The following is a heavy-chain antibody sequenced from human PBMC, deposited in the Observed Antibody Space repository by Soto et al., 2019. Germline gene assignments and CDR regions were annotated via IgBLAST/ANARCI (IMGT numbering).Heavy chain of an antibody. CDR1: GYTFTSYG. D-gene: IGHD2-21*02. Sequence: QVQLVQSGAEVKKPGASVKVSCKASGYTFTSYGISWVRQAPGQGLEWMGWISAYSGNTNYAQKLHDRVTTTPDTSPNTAYMELRSLRSDETAVYYCTRETYCGGDCYPAATHAYYYYYGMDVWGQGTTVTVSS. V-gene: IGHV1-18*04. CDR3: TRETYCGGDCYPAATHAYYYYYGMDV. J-gene: IGHJ6*02. CDR2: ISAYSGNT.